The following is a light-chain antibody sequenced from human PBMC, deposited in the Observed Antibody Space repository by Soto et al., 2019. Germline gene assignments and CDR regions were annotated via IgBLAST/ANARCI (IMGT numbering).Light chain of an antibody. CDR1: SSNIGNNY. J-gene: IGLJ3*02. CDR3: GTWDIRLNINWV. CDR2: ENN. V-gene: IGLV1-51*02. Sequence: QSVLTQPPSVSAAPGQRVTISCSGSSSNIGNNYVSWYQHLPGQAPRLLIFENNKRRPGIPDRFSGSKSGTSATLAITGLPTGDEATYYCGTWDIRLNINWVFGGGTKLTVL.